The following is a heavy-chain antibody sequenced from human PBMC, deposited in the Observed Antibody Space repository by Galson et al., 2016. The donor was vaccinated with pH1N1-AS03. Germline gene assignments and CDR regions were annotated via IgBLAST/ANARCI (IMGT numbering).Heavy chain of an antibody. CDR3: TEDLSAVTAGGIDY. CDR1: GFTFNNDW. D-gene: IGHD2-21*02. CDR2: LKGTTNVKNT. J-gene: IGHJ4*02. Sequence: SLRLSCAASGFTFNNDWMIWVRQAPGKGLEWVGRLKGTTNVKNTPYSAHGKGRFTITRDDSKNTLYLQMNSLKTEDTAVYYCTEDLSAVTAGGIDYWGRGTLVTVSS. V-gene: IGHV3-15*01.